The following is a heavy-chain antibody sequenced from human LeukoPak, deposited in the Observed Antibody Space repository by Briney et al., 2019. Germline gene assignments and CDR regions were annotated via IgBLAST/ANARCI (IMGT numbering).Heavy chain of an antibody. CDR1: GFTFTNYA. CDR3: ARKPSYLNWFDP. J-gene: IGHJ5*02. CDR2: IGASGENT. V-gene: IGHV3-23*01. Sequence: GGSLRLSCAASGFTFTNYAMTWVRQAPGKGLEWVSAIGASGENTFCADSVKGRFTISRDNSKNTLHLQMNSLRVEDTAVYYCARKPSYLNWFDPWGQGTLVTVSS.